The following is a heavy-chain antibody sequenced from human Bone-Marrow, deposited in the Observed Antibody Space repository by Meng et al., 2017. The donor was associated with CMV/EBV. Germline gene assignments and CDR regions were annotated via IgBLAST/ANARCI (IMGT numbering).Heavy chain of an antibody. Sequence: GEALKIFCSPSGFTFSAFGMNRVRQAPGKGLEWISYISSSSSTIHYADSLKGRFSISRDSVNNSLFLQMNNLTVEDTAVYYCSREDMTFSDAFECWGQGTLVTVSS. J-gene: IGHJ4*02. CDR3: SREDMTFSDAFEC. D-gene: IGHD1-26*01. V-gene: IGHV3-48*04. CDR2: ISSSSSTI. CDR1: GFTFSAFG.